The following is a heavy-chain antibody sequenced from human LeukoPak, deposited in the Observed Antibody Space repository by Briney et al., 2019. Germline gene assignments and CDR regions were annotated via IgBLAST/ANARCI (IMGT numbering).Heavy chain of an antibody. J-gene: IGHJ4*02. CDR1: DGSISSYY. V-gene: IGHV4-59*08. Sequence: PSETLSLTCTVSDGSISSYYWSWIRQPPGKGLEWIGYIYYSGSTNYNPSLKSRVTISVDTSKNQFSLKLSSVTAADTAVYYCARHVTGFDYWGQGTLITVSS. CDR3: ARHVTGFDY. CDR2: IYYSGST. D-gene: IGHD1-14*01.